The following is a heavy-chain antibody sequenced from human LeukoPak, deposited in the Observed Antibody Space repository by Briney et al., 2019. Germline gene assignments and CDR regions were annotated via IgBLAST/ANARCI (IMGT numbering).Heavy chain of an antibody. CDR3: ARVDILTGYRLEDYYYYGMDV. D-gene: IGHD3-9*01. V-gene: IGHV3-7*01. J-gene: IGHJ6*02. CDR1: GFTFSSYW. Sequence: GGSLRLSCAASGFTFSSYWMSWVRQAPGKRLEWVANIKQDGSEKYYVDSVKGRFTISRDNAKNSLYLQMNSLRAEDTAVYYCARVDILTGYRLEDYYYYGMDVWGQGTTVTVSS. CDR2: IKQDGSEK.